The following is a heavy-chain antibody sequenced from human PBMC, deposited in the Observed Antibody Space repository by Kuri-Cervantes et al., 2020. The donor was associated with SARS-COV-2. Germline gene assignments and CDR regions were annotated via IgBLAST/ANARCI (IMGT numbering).Heavy chain of an antibody. CDR2: INHSGST. CDR3: ARAGSLLWFGELLSLFDY. CDR1: GGSFSGYY. D-gene: IGHD3-10*01. Sequence: SQTLSLTCAVYGGSFSGYYWSWIRQPPGKGLEWIGEINHSGSTNYNPSLKSRVTTSVDTSKNQFSLKLSSVTAADTAVYYCARAGSLLWFGELLSLFDYWGQGTLVTVSS. J-gene: IGHJ4*02. V-gene: IGHV4-34*01.